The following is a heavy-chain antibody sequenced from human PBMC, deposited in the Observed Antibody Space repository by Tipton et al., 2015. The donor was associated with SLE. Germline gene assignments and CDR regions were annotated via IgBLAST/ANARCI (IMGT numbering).Heavy chain of an antibody. CDR1: GGSISSGGYY. Sequence: TLSLTCTVSGGSISSGGYYWSWIRQHPGKGLEWIGYTYYSGSTYYNPSLKSRVTISVDTSKNQFSLKLSSVTAADTAVYYCTVVVPAAIGHFQHWGQGTLVTVSS. D-gene: IGHD2-2*02. CDR3: TVVVPAAIGHFQH. J-gene: IGHJ1*01. CDR2: TYYSGST. V-gene: IGHV4-31*03.